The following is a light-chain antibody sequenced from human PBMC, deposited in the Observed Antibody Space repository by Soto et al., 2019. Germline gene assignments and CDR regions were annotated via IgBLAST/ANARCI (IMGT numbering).Light chain of an antibody. Sequence: DIVMTQSPDSLAVSLGERATINCKSSQSVLYSSNNKNYLAWYQHKPGQPPKLLIYWASTRESGVPDRFSGSGSGTDFTFTISSLQAEDVAVYYCQQYYTSWTFGQGTKVEIK. CDR3: QQYYTSWT. V-gene: IGKV4-1*01. CDR1: QSVLYSSNNKNY. CDR2: WAS. J-gene: IGKJ1*01.